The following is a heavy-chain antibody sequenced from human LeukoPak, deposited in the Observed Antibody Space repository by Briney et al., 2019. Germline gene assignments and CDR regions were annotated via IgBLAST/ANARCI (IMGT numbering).Heavy chain of an antibody. D-gene: IGHD6-19*01. J-gene: IGHJ4*02. Sequence: GGSLRLSCAASGFTFSSYAMSWVRQAPGKGLGWVSAISGSGGSTYYADSVKGRFTISRDNSKNTLYLQMNSLRAEDTAVYYCATQRSGWRKLGFDYWGQGTLVTVSS. CDR3: ATQRSGWRKLGFDY. CDR2: ISGSGGST. CDR1: GFTFSSYA. V-gene: IGHV3-23*01.